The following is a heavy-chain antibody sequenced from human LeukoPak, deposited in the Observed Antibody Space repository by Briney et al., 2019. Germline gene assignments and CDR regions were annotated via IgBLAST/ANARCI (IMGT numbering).Heavy chain of an antibody. CDR1: GYSFTSHW. V-gene: IGHV5-51*01. CDR3: ARGFDGSGTYAKRPFDY. Sequence: GESLQISFQGSGYSFTSHWIGWVRPMAGQGLEWMGIIYPDDSDTLYTPSFEGQVTISADRSIDTSYLQWNSLKASDTAMYYCARGFDGSGTYAKRPFDYWGQGTLVTVSS. D-gene: IGHD3-10*01. CDR2: IYPDDSDT. J-gene: IGHJ4*02.